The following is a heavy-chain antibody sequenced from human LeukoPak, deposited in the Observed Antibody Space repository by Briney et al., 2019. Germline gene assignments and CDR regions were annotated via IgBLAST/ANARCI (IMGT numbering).Heavy chain of an antibody. CDR1: GGSIGSGSYF. CDR2: IYTSGNT. Sequence: PSETLSLTCTVSGGSIGSGSYFWTWIRQPAGKGLEWIGRIYTSGNTNYNPSLESRVTISRDTSKNEFSLKLSSVTAADTAIYYCARDGPSVYFDSWGQGALVTVSS. V-gene: IGHV4-61*02. J-gene: IGHJ4*02. CDR3: ARDGPSVYFDS.